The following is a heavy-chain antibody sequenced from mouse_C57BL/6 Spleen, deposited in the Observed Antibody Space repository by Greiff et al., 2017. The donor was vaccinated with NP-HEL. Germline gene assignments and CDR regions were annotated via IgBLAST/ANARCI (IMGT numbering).Heavy chain of an antibody. CDR2: INPSNGGA. CDR3: ARNPFYDGYFDY. V-gene: IGHV1-53*01. J-gene: IGHJ2*01. CDR1: GYTFTSYW. D-gene: IGHD2-3*01. Sequence: QVQLQQPGTELVKPGASVKLSCKASGYTFTSYWMHWVKQRPGQGLEWIGNINPSNGGANYNEKFKSKATLTVDKSSSTAYMQLSSLTSEDSAVYYCARNPFYDGYFDYWGQGTTLTVSS.